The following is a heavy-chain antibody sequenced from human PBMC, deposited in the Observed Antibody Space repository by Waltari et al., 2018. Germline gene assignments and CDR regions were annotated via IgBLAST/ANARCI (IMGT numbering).Heavy chain of an antibody. Sequence: QVQLQQWGAGLLKPSETLSLTCAVYGGSFSGYYWSWIRQPPGKGLEWIGEINHSGSTNYNPSLKSRVTISVDTSKNQFSLKLSSVTTADTAVYYCARGRRRVLSYYYMDVWGKGTTVTVSS. CDR3: ARGRRRVLSYYYMDV. V-gene: IGHV4-34*01. D-gene: IGHD3-10*01. CDR2: INHSGST. J-gene: IGHJ6*03. CDR1: GGSFSGYY.